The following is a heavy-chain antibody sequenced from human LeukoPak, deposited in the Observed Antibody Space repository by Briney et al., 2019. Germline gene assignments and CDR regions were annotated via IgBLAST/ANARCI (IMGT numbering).Heavy chain of an antibody. CDR2: ISSSSSYT. J-gene: IGHJ4*02. CDR1: GFTFSDYY. D-gene: IGHD3-10*01. V-gene: IGHV3-11*06. CDR3: ARVGAGELLSSSPFDY. Sequence: GGSLRLSCAASGFTFSDYYMSWIRQAPGKGLEWVSYISSSSSYTNYADSVKGRFTISRDNAKNSLYLQMNSLRAEDTAVYYCARVGAGELLSSSPFDYWGQGTLVTVSS.